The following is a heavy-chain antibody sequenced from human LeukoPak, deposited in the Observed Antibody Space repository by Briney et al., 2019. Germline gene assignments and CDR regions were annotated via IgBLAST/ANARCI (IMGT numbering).Heavy chain of an antibody. CDR1: GGSFSGYY. V-gene: IGHV4-34*01. D-gene: IGHD3-10*01. CDR2: INHSGSP. J-gene: IGHJ3*02. Sequence: PSETLSLTCAVYGGSFSGYYWSWIRQPPGKGLEWIGEINHSGSPNYNPSLKSRVTISIDTSKNQFSLKLSPVTAADTAVYHCARDLSDYYGSGSYRPIDAFDIWGQGTMVTASS. CDR3: ARDLSDYYGSGSYRPIDAFDI.